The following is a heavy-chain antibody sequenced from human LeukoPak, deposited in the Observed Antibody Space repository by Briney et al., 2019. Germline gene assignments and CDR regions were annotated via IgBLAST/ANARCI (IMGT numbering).Heavy chain of an antibody. D-gene: IGHD3-3*01. CDR2: INPNSGGT. Sequence: ASVKVSCKASGYTFTGYYMHWVRQAPGQGLEWMGWINPNSGGTNYVQKFQGRVTMTRDTSISTAYMELSRLRSDDTAVYYCAKINDFWSGYYIDYWGQGTLVTVSS. CDR3: AKINDFWSGYYIDY. V-gene: IGHV1-2*02. J-gene: IGHJ4*02. CDR1: GYTFTGYY.